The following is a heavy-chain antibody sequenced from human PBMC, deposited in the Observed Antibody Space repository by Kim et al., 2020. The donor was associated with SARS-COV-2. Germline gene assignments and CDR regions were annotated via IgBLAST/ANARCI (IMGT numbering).Heavy chain of an antibody. D-gene: IGHD1-26*01. CDR3: ATGSMGATVHDY. V-gene: IGHV1-18*01. Sequence: YAQKLQGRVTMTTDTSTSTAYMELRSLRSDDTAVYYCATGSMGATVHDYWGQGTLVTVSS. J-gene: IGHJ4*01.